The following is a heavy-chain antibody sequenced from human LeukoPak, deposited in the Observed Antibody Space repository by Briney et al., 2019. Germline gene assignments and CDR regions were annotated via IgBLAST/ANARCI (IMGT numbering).Heavy chain of an antibody. D-gene: IGHD3-3*01. Sequence: GGSLRLSCAASGFTFSSYAMSWVRQAPGRGVGWVSAFSGSGGSTYYADSVKGRFTISRDNSKNTLYLQMNSLRAEDTAVYYCAKGRVTIFGVVPLDYYYMDVWGKGTTVTVSS. CDR3: AKGRVTIFGVVPLDYYYMDV. CDR2: FSGSGGST. J-gene: IGHJ6*03. V-gene: IGHV3-23*01. CDR1: GFTFSSYA.